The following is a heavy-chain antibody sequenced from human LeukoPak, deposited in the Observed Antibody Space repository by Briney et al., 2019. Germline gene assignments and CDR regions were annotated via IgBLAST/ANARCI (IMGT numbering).Heavy chain of an antibody. D-gene: IGHD1-1*01. Sequence: SVKVSCKASGGTFSSYAISWVRQAPGQGLEWMGRIIPILGIANYAQKFQGRVTITADKSTSTAYMELSSLRSEDTAVYYCARESRGTNWNDVYYYYGMDVWGQGTTVTVSS. J-gene: IGHJ6*02. CDR3: ARESRGTNWNDVYYYYGMDV. CDR1: GGTFSSYA. CDR2: IIPILGIA. V-gene: IGHV1-69*04.